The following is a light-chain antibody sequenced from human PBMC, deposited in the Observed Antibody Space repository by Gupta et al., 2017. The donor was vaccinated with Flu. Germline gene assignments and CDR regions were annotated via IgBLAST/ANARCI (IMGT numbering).Light chain of an antibody. J-gene: IGKJ4*01. CDR1: QTISSNY. Sequence: EIVLTQSPGTLSLSPGERATLSCRASQTISSNYLAWYQQKPGQAPSLLIYGASSRAAGIPDRFSGSGSGTEFTLTISSLEPDDFAVYYCQRYGTSPLTFGGGTXVEI. CDR3: QRYGTSPLT. CDR2: GAS. V-gene: IGKV3-20*01.